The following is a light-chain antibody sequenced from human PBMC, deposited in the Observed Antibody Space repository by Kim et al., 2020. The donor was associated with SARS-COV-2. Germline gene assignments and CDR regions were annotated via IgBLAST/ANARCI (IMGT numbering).Light chain of an antibody. V-gene: IGLV2-14*04. CDR1: SSDVGGYNY. Sequence: PSITISCTGTSSDVGGYNYVSWYQQHPGKAPKLMIYDVSKRPSGVSNRFSGSKSGNTASLTISGLQAEDEADYYCSSYTSSSTYVFGTGTKVTVL. CDR3: SSYTSSSTYV. CDR2: DVS. J-gene: IGLJ1*01.